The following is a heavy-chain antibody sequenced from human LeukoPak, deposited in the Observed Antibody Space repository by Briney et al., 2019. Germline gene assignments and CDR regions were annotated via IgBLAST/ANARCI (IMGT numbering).Heavy chain of an antibody. D-gene: IGHD3-9*01. J-gene: IGHJ4*02. Sequence: ASVKVSCKASGYTFTGYYIHWVRQAPGQGLEWMGWINPNSGGTNYAQKFQGRVTMTRDTSISTAYMELSRLRSDDTAVYYCARDGGGLNDIHADYWGQGTLVTVSS. V-gene: IGHV1-2*02. CDR3: ARDGGGLNDIHADY. CDR1: GYTFTGYY. CDR2: INPNSGGT.